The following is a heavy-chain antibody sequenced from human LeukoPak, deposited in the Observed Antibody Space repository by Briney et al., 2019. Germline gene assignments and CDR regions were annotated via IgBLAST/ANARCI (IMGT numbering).Heavy chain of an antibody. Sequence: SETLSLTCAVSGGSFSGYYWSWIRQPPGKGLEWIGEIHHGGSVTYNPSLKSRVTISLDTSKNQFSLKVTSVTAAETAVYYCAGNEVICITVVHTSSHHDFDYWGQGTMVTVSS. D-gene: IGHD1-1*01. CDR3: AGNEVICITVVHTSSHHDFDY. V-gene: IGHV4-34*01. J-gene: IGHJ4*02. CDR2: IHHGGSV. CDR1: GGSFSGYY.